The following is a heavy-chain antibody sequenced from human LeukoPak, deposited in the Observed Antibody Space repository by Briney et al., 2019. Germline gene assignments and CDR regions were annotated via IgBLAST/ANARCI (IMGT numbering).Heavy chain of an antibody. Sequence: ASVKVSCKASGYTFTSYAMHWVRQAPGQGLEWMGWISAYNGNTNYAQKLQGRVTMTTDTSTSTAYMELRSLRSDDTAVYYCARGEIYYYDSSGYFDYWGQGTLVTVSS. J-gene: IGHJ4*02. D-gene: IGHD3-22*01. CDR3: ARGEIYYYDSSGYFDY. CDR2: ISAYNGNT. V-gene: IGHV1-18*01. CDR1: GYTFTSYA.